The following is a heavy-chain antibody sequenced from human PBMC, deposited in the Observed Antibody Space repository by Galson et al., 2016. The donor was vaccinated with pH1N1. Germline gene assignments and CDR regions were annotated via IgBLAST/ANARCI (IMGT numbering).Heavy chain of an antibody. CDR2: LIPILGTP. CDR1: GGTFTNYA. Sequence: SVKVSCKASGGTFTNYAINWVRQAPGQGLEWMGGLIPILGTPDYAQTLQGRVTSTADENTNTAYMEMSSLRAEDTAVYYCARGFSGYDRLEYYQNGMDVWGQGTTVTVSS. D-gene: IGHD5-12*01. CDR3: ARGFSGYDRLEYYQNGMDV. J-gene: IGHJ6*02. V-gene: IGHV1-69*13.